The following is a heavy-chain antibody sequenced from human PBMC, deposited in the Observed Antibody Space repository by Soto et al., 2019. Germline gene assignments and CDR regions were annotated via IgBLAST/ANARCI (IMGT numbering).Heavy chain of an antibody. CDR1: GITFSGFW. Sequence: VPLGESGGGSVQPGGSLRLSCVASGITFSGFWMHWVRQVPGQGLVWVARVDSAGSGTSYADSVKGRFTISRDNAKNTLSLQMDSLRVEDTAVYYCATVFEHWGQGIPVTVSS. J-gene: IGHJ4*02. CDR3: ATVFEH. V-gene: IGHV3-74*01. CDR2: VDSAGSGT.